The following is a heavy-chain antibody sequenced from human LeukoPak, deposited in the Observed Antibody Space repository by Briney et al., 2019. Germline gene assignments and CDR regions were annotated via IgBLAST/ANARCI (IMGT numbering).Heavy chain of an antibody. CDR3: ARDGVQWELPHDY. V-gene: IGHV3-21*01. J-gene: IGHJ4*02. CDR1: GFTFSSYS. Sequence: GGSLRLSCAASGFTFSSYSMNWVRQAPGKGLEWVSSISSSSSYIYYADSVKGRFTISRDNAKNSLYLQMNSLRAEDTAVYYCARDGVQWELPHDYWGQGTLVTVSS. CDR2: ISSSSSYI. D-gene: IGHD1-26*01.